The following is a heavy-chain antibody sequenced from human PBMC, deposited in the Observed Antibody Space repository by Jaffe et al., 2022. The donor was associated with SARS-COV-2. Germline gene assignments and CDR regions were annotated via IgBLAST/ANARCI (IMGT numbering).Heavy chain of an antibody. D-gene: IGHD5-18*01. J-gene: IGHJ6*02. CDR2: ISSSSSYI. CDR3: ARDLATGYSYGYYYYYGMDV. Sequence: EVQLVESGGGLVKPGGSLRLSCAASGFTFSSYSMNWVRQAPGKGLEWVSSISSSSSYIYYADSVKGRFTISRDNAKNSLYLQMNSLRAEDTAVYYCARDLATGYSYGYYYYYGMDVWGQGTTVTVSS. CDR1: GFTFSSYS. V-gene: IGHV3-21*01.